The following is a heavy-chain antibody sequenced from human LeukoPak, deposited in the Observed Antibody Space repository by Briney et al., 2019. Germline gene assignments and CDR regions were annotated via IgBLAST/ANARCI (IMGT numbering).Heavy chain of an antibody. CDR1: GFTVSSNY. V-gene: IGHV3-53*01. D-gene: IGHD3-22*01. CDR3: ARDLNYDSAS. Sequence: GGSLRLSCAASGFTVSSNYMSWVRQAPGKGLEWVSVIYSGGSTYYADSVKGRFTISRDNSKNTVYLQMSSLRAEDTAVYYCARDLNYDSASWGQGTLVTVSS. CDR2: IYSGGST. J-gene: IGHJ5*02.